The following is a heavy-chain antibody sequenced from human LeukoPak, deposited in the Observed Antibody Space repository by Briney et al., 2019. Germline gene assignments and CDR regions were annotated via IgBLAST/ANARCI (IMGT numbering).Heavy chain of an antibody. Sequence: GASVTVSCQDSGYTFPRYGLSWVRQAPGKGLAWMGWICAYNGNTNYAQKLQGRVTITTDTSTSTAYMELRSLRSDDTAVYYCAREQDSRGGMDVWGQGTTVTVSS. CDR3: AREQDSRGGMDV. CDR1: GYTFPRYG. CDR2: ICAYNGNT. V-gene: IGHV1-18*01. D-gene: IGHD3/OR15-3a*01. J-gene: IGHJ6*02.